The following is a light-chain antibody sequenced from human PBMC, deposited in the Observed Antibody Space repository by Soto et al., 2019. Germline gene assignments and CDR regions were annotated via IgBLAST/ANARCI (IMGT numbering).Light chain of an antibody. V-gene: IGKV3-20*01. Sequence: IVLTQSAGTLSLSPGERATLSCRASQSISHNYLAWYQQEPGQAPRLLIHGVSIRATGIPDRFSGSGSGTDFTLSISRLEPEDFAVYYCQLYSGSPWTFGQGTKVDIK. J-gene: IGKJ1*01. CDR1: QSISHNY. CDR3: QLYSGSPWT. CDR2: GVS.